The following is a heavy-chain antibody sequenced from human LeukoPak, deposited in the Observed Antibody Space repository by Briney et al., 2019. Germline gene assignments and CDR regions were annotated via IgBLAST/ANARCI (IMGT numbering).Heavy chain of an antibody. V-gene: IGHV1-8*01. D-gene: IGHD3-16*01. CDR1: GYTFTSYD. CDR3: ARGVHDYVLWFDP. Sequence: GASVKVSCKASGYTFTSYDINWVRQAPGQGLEWMGWMNPNSGKTGYAQKFQGRVTMTRNTSIITAYMELSSLRSEDTSVYYCARGVHDYVLWFDPWGQGTLVTVSS. J-gene: IGHJ5*02. CDR2: MNPNSGKT.